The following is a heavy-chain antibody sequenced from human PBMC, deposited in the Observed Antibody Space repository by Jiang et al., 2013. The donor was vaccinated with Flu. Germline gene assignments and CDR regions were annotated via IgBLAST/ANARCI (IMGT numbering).Heavy chain of an antibody. V-gene: IGHV1-3*01. D-gene: IGHD2-2*01. Sequence: KASGYTFTSYAMHWVRQAPGQRLEWMGWINAGNGNTKYSQKFQGRVTITRDTSASTAYMELSSLRSEDTAVYYCARALPARSYYYYMDVWGKGTTVTVSS. CDR1: GYTFTSYA. CDR2: INAGNGNT. CDR3: ARALPARSYYYYMDV. J-gene: IGHJ6*03.